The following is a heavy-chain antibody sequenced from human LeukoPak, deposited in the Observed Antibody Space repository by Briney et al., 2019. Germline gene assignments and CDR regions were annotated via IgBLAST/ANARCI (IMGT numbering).Heavy chain of an antibody. Sequence: GGSLRLSCSASGFTFSDYYMSWIRQAPGKGLEWVSYISSSGSSIYYADSVKGRFTISRDNAKNSLYLQMNSLRAEDTAVYYCARDRGGSYRLWWYWGQGTLVTVSS. CDR3: ARDRGGSYRLWWY. CDR1: GFTFSDYY. V-gene: IGHV3-11*04. J-gene: IGHJ4*02. D-gene: IGHD1-26*01. CDR2: ISSSGSSI.